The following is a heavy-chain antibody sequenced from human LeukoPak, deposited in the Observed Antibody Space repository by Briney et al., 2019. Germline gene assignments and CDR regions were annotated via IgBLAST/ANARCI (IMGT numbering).Heavy chain of an antibody. CDR2: MNPNRGNT. V-gene: IGHV1-8*03. J-gene: IGHJ6*03. CDR1: GYTFTSYD. CDR3: ARGFPHYYDILTGYRYYYYMDV. D-gene: IGHD3-9*01. Sequence: ASVKVSCKASGYTFTSYDINRVRQATGQGLEWMGWMNPNRGNTGYAQKFQGRVTITRNTSISTAYMELSSLRSEDTAVYYCARGFPHYYDILTGYRYYYYMDVWGKGTTVTVSS.